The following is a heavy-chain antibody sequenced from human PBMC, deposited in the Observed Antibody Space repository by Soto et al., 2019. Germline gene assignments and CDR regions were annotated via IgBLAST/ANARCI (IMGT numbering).Heavy chain of an antibody. V-gene: IGHV3-30-3*01. CDR2: ISYDGSNK. Sequence: GGSLRLSCAASGFTFSSYAMHWVRQAPGKGLEWVAVISYDGSNKYYADSVKGRFTISRDNSKNTLYLQMNSLRDEDTAVYYCARVFGYDFLVDHYYSGMDVWGQGTTVTVSS. J-gene: IGHJ6*02. CDR1: GFTFSSYA. CDR3: ARVFGYDFLVDHYYSGMDV. D-gene: IGHD3-3*01.